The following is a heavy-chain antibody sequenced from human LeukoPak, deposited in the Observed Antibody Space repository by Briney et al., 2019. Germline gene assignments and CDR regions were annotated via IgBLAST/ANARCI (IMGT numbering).Heavy chain of an antibody. CDR3: ARDRYSCSGSYATFDY. J-gene: IGHJ4*02. D-gene: IGHD3-10*01. Sequence: PGGSLRLSCAASGFTFSTYTMNWVRQAPGEGLEWVSCIRGSISYINYEDSVKGRFQISRDNAKNSLYLQMNSLRAEDTAIYYCARDRYSCSGSYATFDYWGQGTLVTVSS. CDR2: IRGSISYI. V-gene: IGHV3-21*01. CDR1: GFTFSTYT.